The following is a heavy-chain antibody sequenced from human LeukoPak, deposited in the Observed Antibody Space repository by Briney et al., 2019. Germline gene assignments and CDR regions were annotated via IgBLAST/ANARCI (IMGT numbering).Heavy chain of an antibody. CDR2: IIPIFGTA. V-gene: IGHV1-69*06. CDR3: AREYYYGSGISSPGVFDP. Sequence: SVKVSCKASGGTFSSYAISWVRQAPGQGLEWMGGIIPIFGTANYAQKSQGRVTITADKSTSTAYMELSSLRSEDTAVYYCAREYYYGSGISSPGVFDPWGQGTLVTVSS. J-gene: IGHJ5*02. D-gene: IGHD3-10*01. CDR1: GGTFSSYA.